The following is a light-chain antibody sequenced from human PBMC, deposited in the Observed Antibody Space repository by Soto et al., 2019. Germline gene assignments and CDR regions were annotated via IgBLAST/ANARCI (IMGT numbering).Light chain of an antibody. CDR1: QSVSSGS. CDR2: GAS. V-gene: IGKV3-20*01. J-gene: IGKJ2*01. CDR3: QLYSGSPMYT. Sequence: EIVLTQSPGSLSLSPGERATLSCRASQSVSSGSLAWYQQKPGQAPRLLIYGASSRATGVPDRFSDSGSGTDFTLTISRLEPEDFAVYYCQLYSGSPMYTFGQGTRLDIK.